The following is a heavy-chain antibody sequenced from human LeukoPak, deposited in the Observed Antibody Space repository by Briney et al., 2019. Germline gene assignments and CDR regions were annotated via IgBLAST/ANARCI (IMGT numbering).Heavy chain of an antibody. CDR2: IYHSGST. D-gene: IGHD5-18*01. CDR3: ARVRGYSYGYGAYYFDY. J-gene: IGHJ4*02. V-gene: IGHV4-30-2*01. Sequence: SQTLSLTCAVSGGSISSGGYSWSWIRQPPGKGLEWIGYIYHSGSTYYNPSLKSRVTISVDRSKNQFSLKLSSVTAADTAVYYCARVRGYSYGYGAYYFDYWGQGTLVTVSS. CDR1: GGSISSGGYS.